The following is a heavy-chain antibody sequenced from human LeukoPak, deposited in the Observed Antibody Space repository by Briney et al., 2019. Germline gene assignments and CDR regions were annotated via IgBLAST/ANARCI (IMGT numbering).Heavy chain of an antibody. CDR3: ARVIYDSSGGTIDY. CDR2: INWNGGST. V-gene: IGHV3-20*01. CDR1: GFTFDDYG. Sequence: GGSLRLSCAASGFTFDDYGMSWVRQAPGKGLEWVSGINWNGGSTGYADSVKGRFTISRDNAKNSLYLQMNSPRAEDTALYHCARVIYDSSGGTIDYWGQGTLVTVSS. J-gene: IGHJ4*02. D-gene: IGHD3-22*01.